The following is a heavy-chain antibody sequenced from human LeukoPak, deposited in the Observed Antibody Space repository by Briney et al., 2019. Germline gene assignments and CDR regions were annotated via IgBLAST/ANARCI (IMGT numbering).Heavy chain of an antibody. Sequence: PSETLSLTCTVSGGSISSYYWSWIRQPPGKGLEWIGYIYYSGSTNYNPSPKSRVTISVDTSKNQFSLKLSSVTAADTAVYYCARFGVVVPAAMGYYYYYYMDVWGKGTTVTVSS. V-gene: IGHV4-59*01. CDR1: GGSISSYY. CDR2: IYYSGST. D-gene: IGHD2-2*01. CDR3: ARFGVVVPAAMGYYYYYYMDV. J-gene: IGHJ6*03.